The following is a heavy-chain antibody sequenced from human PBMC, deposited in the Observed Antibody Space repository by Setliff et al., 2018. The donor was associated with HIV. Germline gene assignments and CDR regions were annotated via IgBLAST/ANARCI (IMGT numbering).Heavy chain of an antibody. D-gene: IGHD4-4*01. V-gene: IGHV3-48*01. Sequence: PGESLKISCAASGFAFQSYSVNWVRQAPGKGLEWLSYISSSSTTIYYADSAKGRFIVSRDNAKSTLFLQMNSLRAEDTAMYYCARTVDYKGLDTWGQGTMVTVSS. CDR3: ARTVDYKGLDT. CDR2: ISSSSTTI. CDR1: GFAFQSYS. J-gene: IGHJ3*02.